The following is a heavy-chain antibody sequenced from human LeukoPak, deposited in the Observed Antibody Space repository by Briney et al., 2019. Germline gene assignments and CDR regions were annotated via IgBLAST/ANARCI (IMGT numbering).Heavy chain of an antibody. CDR1: GFTFSSYG. Sequence: GGSLRLSCSGSGFTFSSYGMSWVRQAPGKGLEWVSGISGSGGSTYYADSVKGRFTISRDNSKNTLYLQMNSLRAEDTAVYYCAKDRTKSRRIFHWWGGGTLVTVP. J-gene: IGHJ4*02. CDR3: AKDRTKSRRIFHW. D-gene: IGHD6-13*01. V-gene: IGHV3-23*01. CDR2: ISGSGGST.